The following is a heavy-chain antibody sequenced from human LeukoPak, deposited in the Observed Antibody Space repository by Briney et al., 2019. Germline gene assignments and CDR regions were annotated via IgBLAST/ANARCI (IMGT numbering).Heavy chain of an antibody. CDR3: TTVGLLYRGYEASDY. CDR1: GFTFSNAW. J-gene: IGHJ4*02. D-gene: IGHD5-12*01. CDR2: IKSKTDGGTT. V-gene: IGHV3-15*01. Sequence: PGGSLRLSCAASGFTFSNAWMTWVRQAPGKGLEWVGRIKSKTDGGTTDYAAPVTGRFTISRDDSKNTLYLQMNSLKTEDTAVYYCTTVGLLYRGYEASDYWGQGTLVTVSS.